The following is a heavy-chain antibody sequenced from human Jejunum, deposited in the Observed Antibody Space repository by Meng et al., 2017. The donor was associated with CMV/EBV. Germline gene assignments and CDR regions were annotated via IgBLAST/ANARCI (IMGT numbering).Heavy chain of an antibody. J-gene: IGHJ4*02. CDR2: ISGSSTVT. V-gene: IGHV3-11*05. CDR3: TRDPRACDY. CDR1: GFSFSDYY. Sequence: QVQVVGSGGGLVEPGWSLRLSCKASGFSFSDYYMTWIRHTPGKGPEWLAYISGSSTVTNYADSVKGRFTISRDNVNNLLYLQMNSLRADDTVVYYCTRDPRACDYWGQGTLVTVSS.